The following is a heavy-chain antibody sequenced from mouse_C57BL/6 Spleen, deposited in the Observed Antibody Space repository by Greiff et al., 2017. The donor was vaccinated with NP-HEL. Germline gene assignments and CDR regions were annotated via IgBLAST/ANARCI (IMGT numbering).Heavy chain of an antibody. CDR2: ISYDGSN. Sequence: EVKLLESGPGLVKPSQSLSLTCSVTGYSITSGYYWNWIRQFPGNKLEWMGYISYDGSNNYNPSLKNRISITRDTSKNQFFLKLNSVTTEDTATYYCAREAIYYDYAWFAYWGQGTLVTVSA. D-gene: IGHD2-4*01. CDR3: AREAIYYDYAWFAY. V-gene: IGHV3-6*01. CDR1: GYSITSGYY. J-gene: IGHJ3*01.